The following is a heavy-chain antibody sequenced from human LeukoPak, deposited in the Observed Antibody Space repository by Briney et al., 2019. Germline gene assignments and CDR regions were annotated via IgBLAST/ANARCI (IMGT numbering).Heavy chain of an antibody. J-gene: IGHJ4*02. V-gene: IGHV3-9*01. CDR2: ISWNSGSI. Sequence: GGSLRLSCAASGFTFDDYAMHWVRQAPGKGLEWVSGISWNSGSIGYADSVKGRFTISRDNAKNSLYLQMNSLRAEDTALYYCAKLRGGTDFDYWGQGTLVTVSS. D-gene: IGHD1-1*01. CDR3: AKLRGGTDFDY. CDR1: GFTFDDYA.